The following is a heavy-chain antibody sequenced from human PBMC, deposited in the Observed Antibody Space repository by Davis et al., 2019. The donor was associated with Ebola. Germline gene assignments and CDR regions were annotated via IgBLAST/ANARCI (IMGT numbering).Heavy chain of an antibody. J-gene: IGHJ4*02. CDR3: AREGGLAAAGYYFDY. D-gene: IGHD6-13*01. CDR2: IWYDGSNK. Sequence: SLKISCAAPGFTFCSYGLHWVRQAPGKGLEWVAVIWYDGSNKYYADSVKGRFTNSRDNSKNTLYLQMNGLRAEDTAVYYGAREGGLAAAGYYFDYWGQGTLVTVSS. V-gene: IGHV3-33*01. CDR1: GFTFCSYG.